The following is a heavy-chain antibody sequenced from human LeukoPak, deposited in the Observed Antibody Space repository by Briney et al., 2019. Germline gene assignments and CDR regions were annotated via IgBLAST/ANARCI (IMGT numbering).Heavy chain of an antibody. CDR2: MDPSDSYT. CDR1: GYSFTNYW. J-gene: IGHJ4*02. CDR3: ARHAEAATGFFDY. D-gene: IGHD6-13*01. Sequence: RPGESLKISCKGSGYSFTNYWITWVPQMPGKGTEWMGRMDPSDSYTNYSPSFQGHVTISGDKSISTAYLQWSSLKASDTAIYYCARHAEAATGFFDYWGQGTLVTVSS. V-gene: IGHV5-10-1*01.